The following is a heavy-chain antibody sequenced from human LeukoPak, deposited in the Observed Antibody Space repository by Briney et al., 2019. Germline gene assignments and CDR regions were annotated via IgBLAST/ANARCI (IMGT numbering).Heavy chain of an antibody. CDR2: IYYSGST. J-gene: IGHJ3*02. D-gene: IGHD1-1*01. V-gene: IGHV4-39*07. Sequence: PSETLSLTCTVSGGSISSSSYYWGWIRQPPGKGLEWIGSIYYSGSTYYNPSLKSRVTISVDTSKNQFSLKLSSVTAADTAVYYCARLERGPDAFDIWGQGTMVTVSS. CDR1: GGSISSSSYY. CDR3: ARLERGPDAFDI.